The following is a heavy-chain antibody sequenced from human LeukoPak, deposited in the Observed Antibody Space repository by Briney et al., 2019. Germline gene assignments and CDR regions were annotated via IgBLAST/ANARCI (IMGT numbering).Heavy chain of an antibody. V-gene: IGHV4-30-4*01. J-gene: IGHJ6*02. CDR1: GGSISSGDYY. D-gene: IGHD3-22*01. CDR2: IYYSGST. CDR3: ARDFYYDSSGYYPDI. Sequence: PSETLSLTCTVSGGSISSGDYYWSWIRQPPGKGLEWIGYIYYSGSTYYNPSLKSRVTISVDTSKNQFSLKLSSVTAADTAVYYCARDFYYDSSGYYPDIWGQGTTVTVSS.